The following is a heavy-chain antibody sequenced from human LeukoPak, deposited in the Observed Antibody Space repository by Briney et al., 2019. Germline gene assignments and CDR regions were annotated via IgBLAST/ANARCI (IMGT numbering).Heavy chain of an antibody. CDR1: AFTFSSYD. V-gene: IGHV3-30-3*01. Sequence: PGGSLRLSCAASAFTFSSYDMHWVRQAPGKGLEWVSIISYDGSNKYYADSVQGRFTISRDNSKNTLYLQMNSLRAEDTAVYYCARGYGAQYFDYWGRGTLVTVSS. CDR3: ARGYGAQYFDY. J-gene: IGHJ4*02. CDR2: ISYDGSNK. D-gene: IGHD4-17*01.